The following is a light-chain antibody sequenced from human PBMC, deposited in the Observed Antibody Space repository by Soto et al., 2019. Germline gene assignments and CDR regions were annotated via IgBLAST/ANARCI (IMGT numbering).Light chain of an antibody. CDR2: EGS. CDR3: SSYAGAVV. V-gene: IGLV2-23*01. Sequence: QSALTQPASVSGSPGQSITLSCTRASSGVENYNLVSWYQHHPGKAPKLIIYEGSQRPSGVSDRFSGSKSGNTASLTISGLQAEDEADYYCSSYAGAVVFGGGIKLTVL. J-gene: IGLJ2*01. CDR1: SSGVENYNL.